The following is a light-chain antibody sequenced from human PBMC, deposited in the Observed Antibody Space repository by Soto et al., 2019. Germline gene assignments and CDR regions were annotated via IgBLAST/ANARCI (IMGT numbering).Light chain of an antibody. CDR1: SSDVGGYMS. CDR2: EVS. V-gene: IGLV2-14*01. CDR3: SSYTDSSTLV. J-gene: IGLJ3*02. Sequence: QSALAQPASVSGSPGQSITISCTGTSSDVGGYMSVSWYQQHPGKAPQLIIYEVSYRPSGVSNRFSGSKSGNMASLTISGLLSEDEAYYYCSSYTDSSTLVFGGGTQLTVL.